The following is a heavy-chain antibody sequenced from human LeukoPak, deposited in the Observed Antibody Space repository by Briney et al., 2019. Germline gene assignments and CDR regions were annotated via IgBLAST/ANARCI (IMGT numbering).Heavy chain of an antibody. CDR2: IYYSGST. D-gene: IGHD6-13*01. J-gene: IGHJ4*02. CDR3: AREGRGQQLTPIDY. Sequence: SETLSLTCTVSGGSISSYYWSWIRQPPGKGLECIGYIYYSGSTNYNPSLKSRVTISVDTSTNQFSLKVNSLTTADTAVYYCAREGRGQQLTPIDYWGPGALVTVSS. CDR1: GGSISSYY. V-gene: IGHV4-59*12.